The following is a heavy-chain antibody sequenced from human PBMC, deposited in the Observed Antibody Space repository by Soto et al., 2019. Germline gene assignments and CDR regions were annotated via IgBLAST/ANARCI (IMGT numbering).Heavy chain of an antibody. V-gene: IGHV1-69*01. D-gene: IGHD3-3*01. CDR1: GGTFSSHA. J-gene: IGHJ6*02. CDR3: ARTPRITIFGVDYYYGMDV. Sequence: QVQLVQSGAEVKKPGSSVKVSCKASGGTFSSHAISWVRQAPGQGLEWMGGIIPIFGTANYAQKFQGRVTITADESTSTAYMELSSLRSEDTAVYYCARTPRITIFGVDYYYGMDVWGQGTTVTVSS. CDR2: IIPIFGTA.